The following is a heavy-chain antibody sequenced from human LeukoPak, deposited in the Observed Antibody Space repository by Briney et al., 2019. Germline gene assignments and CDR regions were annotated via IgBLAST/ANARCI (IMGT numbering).Heavy chain of an antibody. CDR2: IIPILGIA. D-gene: IGHD3-3*01. J-gene: IGHJ4*02. V-gene: IGHV1-69*02. Sequence: SVQVSCKASGGTFSSYTISWVRQAPGQGLEWMGRIIPILGIANYAQKFQGRVTITADKSTTTACTELSSLRSEDTAVYFCARALSGIQDYWGQGTLVTVSS. CDR1: GGTFSSYT. CDR3: ARALSGIQDY.